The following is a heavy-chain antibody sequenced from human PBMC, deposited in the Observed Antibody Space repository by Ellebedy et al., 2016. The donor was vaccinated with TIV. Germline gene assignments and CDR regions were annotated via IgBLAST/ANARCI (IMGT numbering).Heavy chain of an antibody. CDR3: ARRPSISGDYGDYYYYGMDV. Sequence: AASVKVSCKASGYTFTSYYMYWVRQAPGQGLEWMGIINPSGGSTSYAQKFQGRVTMTRDTSTSTVYMELSSLRSEDTAVYYCARRPSISGDYGDYYYYGMDVWGQGTTVTVSS. J-gene: IGHJ6*02. CDR2: INPSGGST. D-gene: IGHD4-17*01. V-gene: IGHV1-46*01. CDR1: GYTFTSYY.